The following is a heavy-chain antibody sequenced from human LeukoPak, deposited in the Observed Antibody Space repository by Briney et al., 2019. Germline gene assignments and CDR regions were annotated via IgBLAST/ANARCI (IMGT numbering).Heavy chain of an antibody. J-gene: IGHJ5*02. D-gene: IGHD6-6*01. Sequence: GRSLRLSCEASGFTFSTYCMHWVRQAPGKGLEWVAVVWYDGSNKNYADSVNRRFTISRDNPKNSLYLQLNSLRAEDTAVYYCARDLSEYSSGFDPWGQATLLTVSS. CDR1: GFTFSTYC. CDR3: ARDLSEYSSGFDP. V-gene: IGHV3-33*01. CDR2: VWYDGSNK.